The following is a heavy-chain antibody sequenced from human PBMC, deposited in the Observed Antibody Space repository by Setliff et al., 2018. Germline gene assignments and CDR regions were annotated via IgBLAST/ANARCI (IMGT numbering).Heavy chain of an antibody. V-gene: IGHV3-21*01. D-gene: IGHD6-25*01. CDR2: ISPDSIHI. Sequence: GESLKISCAASGFSFRTFSMHWVRQAPGKGLEWVSSISPDSIHIYYADSVKGRFTISRDNARDSLYLHMNSLGAEDTAVYYCARSPANGGHDAFDIWGQGTMVPVSS. CDR1: GFSFRTFS. CDR3: ARSPANGGHDAFDI. J-gene: IGHJ3*02.